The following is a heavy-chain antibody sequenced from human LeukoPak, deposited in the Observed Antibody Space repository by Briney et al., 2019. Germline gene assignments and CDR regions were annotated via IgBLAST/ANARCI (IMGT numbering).Heavy chain of an antibody. J-gene: IGHJ4*02. CDR3: ARDPSLAVAGIRLFDY. CDR2: ISAHHGYT. CDR1: GYTFINYG. Sequence: VASVKVSCKASGYTFINYGINWMRQAPGQGLEWLGWISAHHGYTKYAQKVQGRVTMTTDTSTNTAYMEVNSLRSDDTAIYYCARDPSLAVAGIRLFDYWGQGTLVIVSS. V-gene: IGHV1-18*01. D-gene: IGHD6-19*01.